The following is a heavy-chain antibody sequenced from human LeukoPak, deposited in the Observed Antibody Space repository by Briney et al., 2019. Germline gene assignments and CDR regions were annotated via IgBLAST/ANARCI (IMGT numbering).Heavy chain of an antibody. V-gene: IGHV3-7*01. CDR2: VKPDGSEK. D-gene: IGHD3-22*01. J-gene: IGHJ4*02. Sequence: GGSLRLSCAASGFTFSSYWMTWVRQAPGKGLEWVAHVKPDGSEKSYVDSVKGRFTISRDNAQNSLYLQMNSLRAEDTAVYYCARGAYYYEDWGQGTLVTVSS. CDR1: GFTFSSYW. CDR3: ARGAYYYED.